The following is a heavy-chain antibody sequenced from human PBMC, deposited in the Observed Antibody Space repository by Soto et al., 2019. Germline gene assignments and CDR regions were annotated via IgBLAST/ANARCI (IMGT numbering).Heavy chain of an antibody. CDR1: GYTFTSYG. J-gene: IGHJ5*02. Sequence: QVQLVQSGAEVKKPGASVKVSCKSSGYTFTSYGISCVRQAPGQGLEWMGWISGYNGNTNYAQKLQGRVTMTTDTSTSTAYMELRSLRSDEPAVYYCARDAGYKLNDRSWFDPWAPGTLVTVSS. V-gene: IGHV1-18*01. CDR3: ARDAGYKLNDRSWFDP. D-gene: IGHD1-1*01. CDR2: ISGYNGNT.